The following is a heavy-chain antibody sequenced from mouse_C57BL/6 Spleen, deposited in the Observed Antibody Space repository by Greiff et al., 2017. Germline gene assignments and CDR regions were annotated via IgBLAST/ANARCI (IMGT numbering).Heavy chain of an antibody. D-gene: IGHD2-4*01. Sequence: QVQLQQPGAELVKPGASVKLSCKASGYTFTSYWMHWVKQRPGQGLEWIGMTRPNSGSTNYNEKFKSKVTLTGDKSSSTAYMQLSSLTSEDSADYYCAWDYDYETGYVDVWGTGTTVTVSS. CDR3: AWDYDYETGYVDV. CDR1: GYTFTSYW. J-gene: IGHJ1*03. CDR2: TRPNSGST. V-gene: IGHV1-64*01.